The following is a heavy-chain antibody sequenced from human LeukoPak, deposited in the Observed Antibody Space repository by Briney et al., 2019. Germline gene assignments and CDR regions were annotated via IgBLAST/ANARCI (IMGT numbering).Heavy chain of an antibody. CDR1: GFTFSSYG. J-gene: IGHJ3*02. V-gene: IGHV3-30*18. CDR2: ISYDGSNK. Sequence: PGGSLRLSCAASGFTFSSYGIHWVRQAPGKGLEWVAVISYDGSNKYYGDSVKGRFTISRDNSKNTLYLQMNSLRAEDTAVYYCAEEGYLGAFDMWGQGTMVTVSS. D-gene: IGHD3-22*01. CDR3: AEEGYLGAFDM.